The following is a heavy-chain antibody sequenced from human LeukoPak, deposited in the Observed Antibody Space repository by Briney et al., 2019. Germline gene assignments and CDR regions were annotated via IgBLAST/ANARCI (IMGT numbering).Heavy chain of an antibody. Sequence: GGSLRLSCAASELTLSDHYMDWVRQAPGKRLEWIGRSRNKANRYTTEYAPSVKGRFTVSRDDSKNSLYLQMNSLKTEDTAMYFCVRDAARGLYTALDLWGQGTMVTVSS. D-gene: IGHD2-2*02. CDR3: VRDAARGLYTALDL. CDR1: ELTLSDHY. J-gene: IGHJ3*01. CDR2: SRNKANRYTT. V-gene: IGHV3-72*01.